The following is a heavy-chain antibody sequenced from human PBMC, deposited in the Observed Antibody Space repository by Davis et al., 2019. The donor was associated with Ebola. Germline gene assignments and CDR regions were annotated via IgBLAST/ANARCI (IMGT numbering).Heavy chain of an antibody. CDR2: IIPIFGTA. V-gene: IGHV1-69*06. CDR3: ARRGYCSGGSCLRYYYYYGMDV. CDR1: GGTFSSYA. J-gene: IGHJ6*02. Sequence: SVKVSCKASGGTFSSYAISWVRQAPEQGLEWMGGIIPIFGTANYAQKFQGRVTITADKSTSTAYMELSSLRSEDAAVYYCARRGYCSGGSCLRYYYYYGMDVWGQGTTVTVSS. D-gene: IGHD2-15*01.